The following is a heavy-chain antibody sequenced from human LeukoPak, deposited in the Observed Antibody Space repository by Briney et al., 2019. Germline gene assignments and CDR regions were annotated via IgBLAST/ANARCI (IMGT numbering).Heavy chain of an antibody. CDR1: GGSISSSSYY. CDR3: ARSPGIAVAGTSGLYFQH. J-gene: IGHJ1*01. V-gene: IGHV4-39*07. D-gene: IGHD6-19*01. Sequence: SETLSLTCTVSGGSISSSSYYWGWIRQPPGKGLEWIGSIYYSGSTYYNPSLKSRVTISVDTFKNQFSLKLSSVTAADTAVYYCARSPGIAVAGTSGLYFQHWGQGTLVTVSS. CDR2: IYYSGST.